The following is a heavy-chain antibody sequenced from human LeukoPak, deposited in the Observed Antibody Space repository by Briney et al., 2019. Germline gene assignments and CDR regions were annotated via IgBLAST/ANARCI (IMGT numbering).Heavy chain of an antibody. CDR2: IYYSGST. CDR3: ARDCVGVWQGFDY. V-gene: IGHV4-39*07. D-gene: IGHD2-21*01. J-gene: IGHJ4*02. Sequence: PSETLSLTCTVSGGSISSSSYYWGWIRQPPGKGLEWIGSIYYSGSTYYNPSLKSRVTISVDTSKNQFSLKLSSVTAADTAVYYCARDCVGVWQGFDYWGQGTLVTVSS. CDR1: GGSISSSSYY.